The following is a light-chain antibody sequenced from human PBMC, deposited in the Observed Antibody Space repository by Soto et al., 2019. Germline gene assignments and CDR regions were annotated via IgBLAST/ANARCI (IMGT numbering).Light chain of an antibody. CDR2: EVS. CDR3: SSYTTSSTRV. V-gene: IGLV2-14*01. J-gene: IGLJ1*01. CDR1: SSDVGIYNY. Sequence: QSALTQPASVSGSPGQPIAISCTGSSSDVGIYNYVSRYQQHPGKVPKLIIYEVSNRPSGVSNRFSRSKSGNTASLTISGLQAEDEADYYCSSYTTSSTRVFGTGTKVTVL.